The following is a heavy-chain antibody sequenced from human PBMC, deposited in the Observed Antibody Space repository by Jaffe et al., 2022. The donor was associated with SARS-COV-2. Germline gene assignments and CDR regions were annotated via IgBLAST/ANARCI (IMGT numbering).Heavy chain of an antibody. CDR2: IVPIFGRA. D-gene: IGHD6-25*01. CDR1: GGTFSTYG. V-gene: IGHV1-69*01. CDR3: ARLNQRSASGAFDL. J-gene: IGHJ3*01. Sequence: QVQLVQSGAEVKQPGSSVKVSCKPSGGTFSTYGFIWVRQAPGLGLEWMGGIVPIFGRANYAQQFQGRLTITADHSTTTVYMDLTTLRFEDTAIYYCARLNQRSASGAFDLWGQGTLVSVSS.